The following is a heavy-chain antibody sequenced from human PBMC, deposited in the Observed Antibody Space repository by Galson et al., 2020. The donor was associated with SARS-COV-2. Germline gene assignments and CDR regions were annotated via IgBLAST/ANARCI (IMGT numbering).Heavy chain of an antibody. D-gene: IGHD5-12*01. CDR1: GFTFSSYG. J-gene: IGHJ4*02. CDR3: AKGPDSGYDSGYFDY. CDR2: ISYDGSNK. Sequence: GESLKISCAASGFTFSSYGMHWVRQAPGKGLEWVAVISYDGSNKYYADSVKGRFTISRDNSKNTLYLQMNSLRAEDTAVYYCAKGPDSGYDSGYFDYWGQGTLVTVSS. V-gene: IGHV3-30*18.